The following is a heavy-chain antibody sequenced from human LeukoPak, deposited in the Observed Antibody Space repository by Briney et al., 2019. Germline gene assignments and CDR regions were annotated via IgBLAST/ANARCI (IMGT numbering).Heavy chain of an antibody. J-gene: IGHJ4*02. CDR3: ARSKIAARNEEGFDY. Sequence: GASVKVSCKASGYTFTSYYMHWVRQAPGQGLEWMGIINPSGGSTSYAQKFQGRVTMTRDMSTSTVYMELSSLRSEDTAVYYCARSKIAARNEEGFDYWGQGTLVTVSS. D-gene: IGHD6-6*01. V-gene: IGHV1-46*01. CDR2: INPSGGST. CDR1: GYTFTSYY.